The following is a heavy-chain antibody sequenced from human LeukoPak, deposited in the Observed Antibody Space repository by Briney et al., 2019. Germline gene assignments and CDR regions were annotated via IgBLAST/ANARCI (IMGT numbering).Heavy chain of an antibody. J-gene: IGHJ4*02. CDR1: GFTFSDYG. CDR2: ISYDGSNK. V-gene: IGHV3-30*18. Sequence: GRSLRLSCAASGFTFSDYGMHWVRQAPGKGLEWVAVISYDGSNKYYAGSVKGRFTISRDNSKNTLYLQMNSLRAEDTAVYYCAKDSSGSYTFYDYWGQGTLVTVSS. CDR3: AKDSSGSYTFYDY. D-gene: IGHD3-10*01.